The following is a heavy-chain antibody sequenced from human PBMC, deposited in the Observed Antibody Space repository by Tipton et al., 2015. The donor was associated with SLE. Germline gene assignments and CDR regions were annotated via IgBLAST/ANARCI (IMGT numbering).Heavy chain of an antibody. J-gene: IGHJ4*02. CDR1: GDSISSTNYY. CDR3: AKDYNHDNADYN. V-gene: IGHV4-39*07. Sequence: TLSLTCTVSGDSISSTNYYWGWIRQPPGKGLEWIANIYYSGSTYYSASLKSRVTISVDKSKNQFSLKLSSVTVADTAVYYCAKDYNHDNADYNWGQGTLVIVSS. CDR2: IYYSGST. D-gene: IGHD4-17*01.